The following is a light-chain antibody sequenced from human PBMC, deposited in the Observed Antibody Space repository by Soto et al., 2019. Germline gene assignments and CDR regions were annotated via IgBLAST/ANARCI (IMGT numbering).Light chain of an antibody. V-gene: IGLV2-23*02. CDR3: CSDAGTSTYV. CDR1: SSDVGSFNF. Sequence: QSALTQPASVPGSPGQSITISCTRTSSDVGSFNFVSWYQQHPGKAPKVMIYEVNKRPSGVSDRFSGSKSGNTASLTISGLLAEDEADYYCCSDAGTSTYVFGTGTKLTVL. J-gene: IGLJ1*01. CDR2: EVN.